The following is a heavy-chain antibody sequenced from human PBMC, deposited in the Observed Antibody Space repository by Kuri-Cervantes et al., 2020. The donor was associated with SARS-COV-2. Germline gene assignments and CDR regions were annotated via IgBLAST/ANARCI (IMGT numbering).Heavy chain of an antibody. CDR2: ISSRSSYI. CDR3: ARFAERQLIYFQH. Sequence: GGSLRLSCAASGFTFSNYNMNWVRQAPGKGLEWVSSISSRSSYIYYADSVKGRFTISRDNAKNSLYLQMNSLRAEDTATYFCARFAERQLIYFQHWGQGTVVTVSS. V-gene: IGHV3-21*04. J-gene: IGHJ1*01. D-gene: IGHD3/OR15-3a*01. CDR1: GFTFSNYN.